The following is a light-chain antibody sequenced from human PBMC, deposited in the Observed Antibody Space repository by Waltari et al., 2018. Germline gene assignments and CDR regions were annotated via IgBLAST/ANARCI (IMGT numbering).Light chain of an antibody. CDR2: LGS. CDR1: QSLLHSDGYNR. V-gene: IGKV2-28*01. Sequence: IVMTLSPLSLPVTPGERASISCRSSQSLLHSDGYNRLNWYLQKPGQSPQLLIYLGSNRASGVPDRFSGSASGTDFTLKISRVEAEDVGVYYCVQALQALSFGGGTKVEIK. CDR3: VQALQALS. J-gene: IGKJ4*01.